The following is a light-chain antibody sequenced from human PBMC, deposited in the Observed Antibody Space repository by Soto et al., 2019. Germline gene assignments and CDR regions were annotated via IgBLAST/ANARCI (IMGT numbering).Light chain of an antibody. CDR1: QDVNNY. Sequence: DIQMTQSPSSLSASVGDRVTITCRASQDVNNYLAWYQQKPGKVPKLLIYAASTLQSGVPSRFSGSGSGTDFTLTISSLQPEDVATYYCQKYNSAPALTFGGGTKVEIK. CDR2: AAS. CDR3: QKYNSAPALT. V-gene: IGKV1-27*01. J-gene: IGKJ4*01.